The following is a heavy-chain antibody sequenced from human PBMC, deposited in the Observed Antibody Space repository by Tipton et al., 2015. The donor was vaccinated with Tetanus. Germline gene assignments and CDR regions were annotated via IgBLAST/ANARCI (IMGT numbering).Heavy chain of an antibody. Sequence: LRLSCNVSGAAISSSGYYWGWFRQPPGKGLEWTGDIYYTGNTNYNPSLRSRITMSGDRSNNQVFLKLNSVTAADSAVYYCVRLWGYYYDSSGYPDYWGQGALVTVSS. CDR3: VRLWGYYYDSSGYPDY. D-gene: IGHD3-22*01. J-gene: IGHJ4*02. CDR1: GAAISSSGYY. V-gene: IGHV4-61*05. CDR2: IYYTGNT.